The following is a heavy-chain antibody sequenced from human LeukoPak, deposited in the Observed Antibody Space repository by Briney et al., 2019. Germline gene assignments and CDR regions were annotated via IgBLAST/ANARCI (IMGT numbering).Heavy chain of an antibody. J-gene: IGHJ4*02. CDR2: IYSGGST. D-gene: IGHD5-12*01. V-gene: IGHV3-53*01. CDR1: GFTVSSNY. Sequence: GGSLRLSCAASGFTVSSNYMSWVRQAPGKGLEWVSVIYSGGSTYYADSVKGRFTISRDNSKNTLYLQMNSLRAEDTAVYYCARTPSGYTPQAYWGQGTLVTVSS. CDR3: ARTPSGYTPQAY.